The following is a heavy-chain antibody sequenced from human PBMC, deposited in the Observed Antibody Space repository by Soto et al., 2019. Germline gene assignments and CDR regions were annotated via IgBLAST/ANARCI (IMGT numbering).Heavy chain of an antibody. CDR3: AKAFDSSGWFLGLFDI. D-gene: IGHD6-19*01. J-gene: IGHJ3*02. CDR2: INGSGGST. Sequence: EVQLLESGGGLVQPGGSLRLSCAASGFTFSSYAMSWVRQAPGKGLEWVSVINGSGGSTYYADSVKGRFTISRDNSKNTLYLQMNSLRAEDTAVYYCAKAFDSSGWFLGLFDIWGQGTMVTVSS. V-gene: IGHV3-23*01. CDR1: GFTFSSYA.